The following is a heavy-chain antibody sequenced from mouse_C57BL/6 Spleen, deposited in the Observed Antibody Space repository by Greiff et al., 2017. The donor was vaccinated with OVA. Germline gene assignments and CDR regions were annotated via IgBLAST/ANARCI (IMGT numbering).Heavy chain of an antibody. CDR3: ARRTTVVAPGFAY. D-gene: IGHD1-1*01. Sequence: QVQLQQPGAELVRPGTSVKLSCKASGYTFTSYWMHWVKQRPGQGLEWIGVIDPSDSYTNYNQKFKGKATLTVDTSSSTAYMQLSSLTSEDSAVDYCARRTTVVAPGFAYWGQGTLVTVSA. CDR2: IDPSDSYT. CDR1: GYTFTSYW. V-gene: IGHV1-59*01. J-gene: IGHJ3*01.